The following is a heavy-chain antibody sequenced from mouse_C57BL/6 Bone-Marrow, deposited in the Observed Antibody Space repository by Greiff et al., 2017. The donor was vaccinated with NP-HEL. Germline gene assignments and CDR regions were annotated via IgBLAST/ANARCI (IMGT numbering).Heavy chain of an antibody. J-gene: IGHJ3*01. CDR1: GYTFTDYY. V-gene: IGHV1-26*01. CDR3: ARSPPGN. CDR2: INPNNGGT. Sequence: EVQLQQSGPELVKPGASVKISCKASGYTFTDYYMNWVKQSHGKSLEWIGDINPNNGGTSYNQKFKGKATLTVDKSSSTAYMELRSLTSEDSAVYYCARSPPGNWGQGTLVTVSA.